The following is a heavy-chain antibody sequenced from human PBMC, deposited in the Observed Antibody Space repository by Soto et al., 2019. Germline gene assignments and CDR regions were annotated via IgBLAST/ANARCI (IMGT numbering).Heavy chain of an antibody. D-gene: IGHD3-22*01. CDR2: IYYSGST. V-gene: IGHV4-39*01. CDR3: ARPRDSSGYYFFYY. Sequence: PSETLSLTCTVSGGSISSSSYYWGWIRQPPGKGLEWIGSIYYSGSTYYNPSLKSRVTISVDTSKSQFSLKLSSVTAADTAVYYCARPRDSSGYYFFYYWGQGTLVTVSS. J-gene: IGHJ4*02. CDR1: GGSISSSSYY.